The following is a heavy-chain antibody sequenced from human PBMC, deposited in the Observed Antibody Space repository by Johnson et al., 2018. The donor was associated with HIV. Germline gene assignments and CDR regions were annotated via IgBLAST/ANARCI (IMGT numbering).Heavy chain of an antibody. Sequence: VQLVESGGGLVQPGGSLRLSCAASGFTFGNYAMSWVRQAPGKGLEWVSGISGTSGSTYYADSVKGRFTISRDNSKNTLYLQMSSLRAEDTAVYYCAKRRGYSYGWSGAFDIWGQGTMVTVSS. CDR2: ISGTSGST. CDR3: AKRRGYSYGWSGAFDI. J-gene: IGHJ3*02. D-gene: IGHD5-18*01. V-gene: IGHV3-23*04. CDR1: GFTFGNYA.